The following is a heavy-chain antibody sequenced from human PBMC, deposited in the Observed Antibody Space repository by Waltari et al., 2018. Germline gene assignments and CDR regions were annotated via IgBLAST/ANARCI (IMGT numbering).Heavy chain of an antibody. CDR3: ARVAITMARGGAFDI. V-gene: IGHV1-2*02. CDR1: GYTFTGYY. J-gene: IGHJ3*02. CDR2: INPNSGGT. Sequence: QVQLVQSGAEVKKPGASVKVSCKASGYTFTGYYMHWVRQAPGQGLEWMGWINPNSGGTNYAQKFQGRVTMTRDTSISTAYRELSRLRSDDTAVYYCARVAITMARGGAFDIWGQGTMVTVSS. D-gene: IGHD3-10*01.